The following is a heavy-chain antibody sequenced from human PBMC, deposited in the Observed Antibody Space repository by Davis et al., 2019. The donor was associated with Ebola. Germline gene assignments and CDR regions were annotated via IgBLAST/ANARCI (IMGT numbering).Heavy chain of an antibody. D-gene: IGHD1-26*01. Sequence: GSLRLSCTVSGGSISSSSHYWGWIRQPPGKGLEWIGNIYYSGSTYYNPSLKSRVAMSVDTSKNQFSLKLSSATAADTAVYYCARPVGVYYHYFDYWGQGTLVTVSS. J-gene: IGHJ4*02. CDR2: IYYSGST. CDR1: GGSISSSSHY. V-gene: IGHV4-39*01. CDR3: ARPVGVYYHYFDY.